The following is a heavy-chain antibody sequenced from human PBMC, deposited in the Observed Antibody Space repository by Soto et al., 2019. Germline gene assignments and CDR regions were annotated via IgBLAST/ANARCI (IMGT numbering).Heavy chain of an antibody. Sequence: SETLSLTCAVYGGSFSGYYWSWIRQPPGKGLEWIGEINHSGSTNYNPSLKSRVTISVDTSKNQFSLKLSSVTAADTAVYYCARGKYCSSTSCHRLAFDIWGQGTMVTVSS. CDR2: INHSGST. D-gene: IGHD2-2*01. CDR1: GGSFSGYY. V-gene: IGHV4-34*01. J-gene: IGHJ3*02. CDR3: ARGKYCSSTSCHRLAFDI.